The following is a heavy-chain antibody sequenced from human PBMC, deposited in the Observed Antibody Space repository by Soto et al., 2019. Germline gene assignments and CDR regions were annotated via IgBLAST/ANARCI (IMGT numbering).Heavy chain of an antibody. V-gene: IGHV4-39*07. D-gene: IGHD3-22*01. CDR2: IYYSGST. CDR1: GGSISSSSYY. J-gene: IGHJ3*02. CDR3: ARGLISGYYLYDAFDI. Sequence: PSETLSLTCTVSGGSISSSSYYWGWIPQPPGKGLEWIGSIYYSGSTYYNPSLKSRVTISVDTSKNQFSLKLSSVTAADTAVYYCARGLISGYYLYDAFDIWGQGTMVT.